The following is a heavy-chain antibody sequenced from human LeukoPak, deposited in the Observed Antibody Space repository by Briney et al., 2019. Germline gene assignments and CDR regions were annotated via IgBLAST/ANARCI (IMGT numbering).Heavy chain of an antibody. CDR1: GFTFISYS. D-gene: IGHD3-3*01. Sequence: PGGSLRLSCAASGFTFISYSRNWVRQAPGKGLEWVSSISSSSSYIYYAASVKGRFTISRDNAKNSLYLQMNSLRAEDTAVYYCARDDFGVALYSDYWGQGTLVTVSS. CDR2: ISSSSSYI. V-gene: IGHV3-21*01. CDR3: ARDDFGVALYSDY. J-gene: IGHJ4*02.